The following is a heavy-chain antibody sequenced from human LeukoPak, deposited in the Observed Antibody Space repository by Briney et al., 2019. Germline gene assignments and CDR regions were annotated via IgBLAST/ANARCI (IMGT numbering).Heavy chain of an antibody. D-gene: IGHD1-26*01. CDR2: IYYSGST. J-gene: IGHJ4*02. Sequence: KPSETLSLTCTVSGGSISSYYWSWIRQPPGKGLEWIGSIYYSGSTNYNPSLKSRVTISVDTSKNQFSLKLSSVTAADTAVYYCASSRYSGSYYFDYWGQGTLVTVSS. V-gene: IGHV4-59*01. CDR1: GGSISSYY. CDR3: ASSRYSGSYYFDY.